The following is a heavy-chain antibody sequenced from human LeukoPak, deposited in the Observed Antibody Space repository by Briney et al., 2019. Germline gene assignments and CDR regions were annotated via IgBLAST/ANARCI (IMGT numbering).Heavy chain of an antibody. V-gene: IGHV3-23*01. CDR2: ISGSGGST. CDR1: GFTFSSYA. J-gene: IGHJ6*02. CDR3: AKGDTMVRGVNFYYYYGMDV. Sequence: GGSLRLSCAASGFTFSSYAMSWVRQAPGKGLEWVSAISGSGGSTYYADSVKGRFTISRGNSKNTLYLQMNSLRAEDTAVYYCAKGDTMVRGVNFYYYYGMDVWGQGTTVTVSS. D-gene: IGHD3-10*01.